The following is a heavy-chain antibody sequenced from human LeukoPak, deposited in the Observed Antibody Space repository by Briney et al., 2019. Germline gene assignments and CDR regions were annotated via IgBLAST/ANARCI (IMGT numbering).Heavy chain of an antibody. CDR3: ARGAIFAWFFDL. Sequence: ASVKVSCKASGYIFTDYYMHWVRQAPGQGLEWMGWINPNSGGTNSAQKFQDRVTMTWDTSIVTASMELSRLTSDDTAIYYCARGAIFAWFFDLWGRGTLVTVSS. CDR2: INPNSGGT. V-gene: IGHV1-2*02. J-gene: IGHJ2*01. D-gene: IGHD3-10*01. CDR1: GYIFTDYY.